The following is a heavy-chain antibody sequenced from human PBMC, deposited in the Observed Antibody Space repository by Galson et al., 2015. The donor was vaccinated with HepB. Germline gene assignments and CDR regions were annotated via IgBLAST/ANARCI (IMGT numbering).Heavy chain of an antibody. CDR2: INAGNGNT. CDR3: ARSPYYDFWSAGGPDQVGYGMDV. V-gene: IGHV1-3*01. CDR1: GYTFTSYA. Sequence: SVKVSCKASGYTFTSYAMHWVRQAPGQRLEWMGWINAGNGNTKYSQKFQGRVTITRDTSASTAYMELSSLRSEDTAVYYCARSPYYDFWSAGGPDQVGYGMDVWGQGTTVTVSS. D-gene: IGHD3-3*01. J-gene: IGHJ6*02.